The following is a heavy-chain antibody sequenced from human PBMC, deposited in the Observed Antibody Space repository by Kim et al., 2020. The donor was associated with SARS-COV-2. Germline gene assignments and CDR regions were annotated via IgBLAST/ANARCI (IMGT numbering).Heavy chain of an antibody. CDR1: GFTFTSSA. Sequence: SVKVSCKASGFTFTSSAVQWVRQARGQRLEWIGWIVVGSGNTNYAQKFQERVTITRDMSTSTAYMELSSLRSEDTAVYYCAADLGIQLWSRYYYYGMDVWGQGTTVTVSS. D-gene: IGHD5-18*01. CDR2: IVVGSGNT. V-gene: IGHV1-58*01. J-gene: IGHJ6*02. CDR3: AADLGIQLWSRYYYYGMDV.